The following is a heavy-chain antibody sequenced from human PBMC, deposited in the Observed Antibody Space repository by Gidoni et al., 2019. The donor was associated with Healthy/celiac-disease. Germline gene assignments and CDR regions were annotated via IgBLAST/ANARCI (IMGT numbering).Heavy chain of an antibody. CDR2: ISRSSSYI. V-gene: IGHV3-21*01. J-gene: IGHJ6*03. Sequence: EVQLVASGGGLVKPGGSLRLSCAASGFTFRRYSMNWLRQARGKGLEWVSSISRSSSYIYYADSVKGRLTISRDKAKNALYLQMNSLRAEDTAGYYCARGAYYDILTGYYTDYYYYYMDVWGKGTTVTVSS. D-gene: IGHD3-9*01. CDR1: GFTFRRYS. CDR3: ARGAYYDILTGYYTDYYYYYMDV.